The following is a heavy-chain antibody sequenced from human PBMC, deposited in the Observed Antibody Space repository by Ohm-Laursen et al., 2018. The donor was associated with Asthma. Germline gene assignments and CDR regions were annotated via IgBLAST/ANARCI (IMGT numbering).Heavy chain of an antibody. Sequence: SQTLSLTCTVSGDSVSSGTHYWSWIRQPPGKGLEWIGYVSYSGSTYYNPSLKSRVTISVDTSKNQFSLKLSSVTAADTAVYYCARMYDYGDYGAPRLDYWGQGTLVTVSS. V-gene: IGHV4-31*03. CDR1: GDSVSSGTHY. CDR2: VSYSGST. D-gene: IGHD4-17*01. CDR3: ARMYDYGDYGAPRLDY. J-gene: IGHJ4*02.